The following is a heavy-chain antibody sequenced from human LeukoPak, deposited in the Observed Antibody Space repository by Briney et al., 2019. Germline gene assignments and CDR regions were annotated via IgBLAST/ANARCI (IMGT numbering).Heavy chain of an antibody. CDR1: GYTFSSYW. J-gene: IGHJ4*02. V-gene: IGHV3-7*04. D-gene: IGHD5-24*01. CDR2: IKRDGSEK. Sequence: GGPLRLSCAASGYTFSSYWMTWVRQAPRKGLEWVANIKRDGSEKFYVDSVKGRFTISRDNAKNSLYLQMNSLRAEDTALYFCARWGGYNYEAGYYFDYWGQGTLVTVSS. CDR3: ARWGGYNYEAGYYFDY.